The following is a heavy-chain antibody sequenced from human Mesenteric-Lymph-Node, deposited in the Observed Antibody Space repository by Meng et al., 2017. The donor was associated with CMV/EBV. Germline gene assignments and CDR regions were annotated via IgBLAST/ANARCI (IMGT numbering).Heavy chain of an antibody. CDR1: GGSFSGYY. V-gene: IGHV4-34*01. CDR3: ARHQRWLKSEGGFNY. D-gene: IGHD4-23*01. Sequence: QVQPQQWGAGLLKPSATLSLTCTVYGGSFSGYYWSWIRQPPGKGLEWIGEINHSGSTNYNPSLKSRVTISVDTSKNQFSLKLSSVTAADTAVYYCARHQRWLKSEGGFNYWGQGTLVTVSS. J-gene: IGHJ4*02. CDR2: INHSGST.